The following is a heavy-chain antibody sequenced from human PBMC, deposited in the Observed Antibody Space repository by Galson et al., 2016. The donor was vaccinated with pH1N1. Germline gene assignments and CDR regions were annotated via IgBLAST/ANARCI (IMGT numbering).Heavy chain of an antibody. J-gene: IGHJ4*02. Sequence: SVKVSCKASGYTFTNYYFHWVRQAPGHGLEWMGVIDPSGGGTTYAQKFHSRLTMTRDTSTSTFSMELSSLKSEDTAVYYCTRDLGRLRDYWGQGTLVTVSS. CDR3: TRDLGRLRDY. V-gene: IGHV1-46*01. CDR1: GYTFTNYY. D-gene: IGHD1-26*01. CDR2: IDPSGGGT.